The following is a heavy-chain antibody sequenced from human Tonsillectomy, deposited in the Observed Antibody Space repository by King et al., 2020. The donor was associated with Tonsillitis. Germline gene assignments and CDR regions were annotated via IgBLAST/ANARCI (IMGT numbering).Heavy chain of an antibody. CDR3: ARGSDYYYTYFDY. CDR1: GFTFSSYA. J-gene: IGHJ4*02. Sequence: VQLVESGGGLVQPGGSLRLSCAASGFTFSSYAMHWVRQAPGKGREYVSAISSNGGSTYYANSVKGRFTISRDNSKNTLYLQMGSLRAEDMAVYYCARGSDYYYTYFDYWGQGTLVTVSS. V-gene: IGHV3-64*01. D-gene: IGHD3-22*01. CDR2: ISSNGGST.